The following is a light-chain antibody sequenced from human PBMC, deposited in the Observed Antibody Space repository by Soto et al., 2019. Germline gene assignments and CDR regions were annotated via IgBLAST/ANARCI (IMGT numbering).Light chain of an antibody. J-gene: IGKJ4*01. CDR3: QPNYGTLLP. CDR1: QSISSN. Sequence: DIQMTQSPSSLSASVGARVTITCRASQSISSNLNWYQQKPGKAPKLLIYAASRLPSGVPSRFSGGGSGTALTLPIRSLQSQDFGRYYWQPNYGTLLPVGGGTKVDMK. V-gene: IGKV1-39*01. CDR2: AAS.